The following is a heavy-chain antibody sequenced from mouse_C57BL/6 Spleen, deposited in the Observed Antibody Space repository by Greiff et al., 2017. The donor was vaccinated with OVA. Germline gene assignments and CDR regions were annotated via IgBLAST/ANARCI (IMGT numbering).Heavy chain of an antibody. V-gene: IGHV5-17*01. Sequence: EVMLVESGGGLVKPGGSLKLSCAASGFTFSDYGMHWVRQAPETGLEWVAYISSGRSNIYYADTVKGRFTISRDNAKNTLFLQMTSLRSEDTAMYYCARTRLRGYFDYWGQGTTLTVSS. J-gene: IGHJ2*01. D-gene: IGHD3-2*02. CDR1: GFTFSDYG. CDR3: ARTRLRGYFDY. CDR2: ISSGRSNI.